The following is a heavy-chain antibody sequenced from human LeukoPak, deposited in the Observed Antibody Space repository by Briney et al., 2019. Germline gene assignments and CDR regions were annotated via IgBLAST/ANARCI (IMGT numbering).Heavy chain of an antibody. J-gene: IGHJ2*01. D-gene: IGHD4-23*01. V-gene: IGHV3-30*18. CDR1: GFTFSSYG. CDR3: AKGATITVVNWYFDL. Sequence: GGSLRLSCTASGFTFSSYGMHWVRQAPGKGLEWVAVISYDGSNKYYVDSVKGRFTISRDNSKNMLYLQMNSLRAEDTAVYYCAKGATITVVNWYFDLWGRGTLVTVSS. CDR2: ISYDGSNK.